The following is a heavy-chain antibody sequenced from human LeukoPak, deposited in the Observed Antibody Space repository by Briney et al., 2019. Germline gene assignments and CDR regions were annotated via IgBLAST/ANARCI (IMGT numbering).Heavy chain of an antibody. Sequence: GGSLRLSCAASGFTFSSYAMSWVRQAPGKGLEWVSAISGSGGSTYYADSVKGRFTISRGNSKNTLYLQMNSLRAEDTAVYYCAKDFNPRYSSGWFFDYWGQGTLVTVSS. CDR2: ISGSGGST. CDR3: AKDFNPRYSSGWFFDY. D-gene: IGHD6-19*01. J-gene: IGHJ4*02. V-gene: IGHV3-23*01. CDR1: GFTFSSYA.